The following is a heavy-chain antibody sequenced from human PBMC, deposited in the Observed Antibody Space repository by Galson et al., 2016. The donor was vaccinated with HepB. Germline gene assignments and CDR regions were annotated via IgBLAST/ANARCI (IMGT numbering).Heavy chain of an antibody. Sequence: SLRLSCAASGFTVSSNYMSWVRQAPGKGLEWVGNVKPDGSEKYYVDSVKGRFTISRDNVKNSMYLQMNSLRAEDTAVYYCVKSVDNWGQGTLVTVSS. V-gene: IGHV3-7*03. J-gene: IGHJ4*02. CDR3: VKSVDN. CDR2: VKPDGSEK. CDR1: GFTVSSNY.